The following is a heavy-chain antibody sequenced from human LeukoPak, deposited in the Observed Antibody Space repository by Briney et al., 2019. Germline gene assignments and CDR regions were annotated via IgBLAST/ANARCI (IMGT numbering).Heavy chain of an antibody. Sequence: GGSLRLSCAASGFTFSSYGMHWVRQAPGKGLDGVAFIRYEGSNKYYAGSGKGRFTIFKNNSKDTLSLKMNSLRPEDTAVYYCADLRITMIGGVWGKGTTVTISS. CDR1: GFTFSSYG. D-gene: IGHD3-10*02. J-gene: IGHJ6*04. CDR2: IRYEGSNK. CDR3: ADLRITMIGGV. V-gene: IGHV3-30*02.